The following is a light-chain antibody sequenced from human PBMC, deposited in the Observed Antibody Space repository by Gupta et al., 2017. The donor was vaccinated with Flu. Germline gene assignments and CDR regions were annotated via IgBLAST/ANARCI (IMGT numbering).Light chain of an antibody. CDR1: QSISNS. CDR2: GAS. V-gene: IGKV1D-16*01. J-gene: IGKJ5*01. Sequence: DNLMTQYPSSLSASVGDRVIITCRASQSISNSLGWYQQKPEKAPKPLIYGASSLQNGVPSRFSGSGSGTDFTLTISSLQPEDFGTYYCRQYKSYPITYGQGTRLEIK. CDR3: RQYKSYPIT.